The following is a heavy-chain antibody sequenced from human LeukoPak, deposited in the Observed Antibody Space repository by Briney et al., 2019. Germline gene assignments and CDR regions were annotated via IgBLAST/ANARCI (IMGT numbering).Heavy chain of an antibody. Sequence: SETLSLTCTVSGDSISNYWWSWIRRPPGKGLEWIGYVFDSGGTNYNPSLKSRVTILVDTSKKQFSLKLSSVTAADTAVYYCARGYSSSWNYFDYWGQGTLVTVSS. V-gene: IGHV4-59*01. CDR3: ARGYSSSWNYFDY. D-gene: IGHD6-13*01. CDR2: VFDSGGT. CDR1: GDSISNYW. J-gene: IGHJ4*02.